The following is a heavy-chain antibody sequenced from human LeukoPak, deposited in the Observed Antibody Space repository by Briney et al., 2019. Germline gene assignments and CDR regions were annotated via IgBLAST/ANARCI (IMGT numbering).Heavy chain of an antibody. CDR1: GFTFSSYA. D-gene: IGHD5-18*01. V-gene: IGHV3-23*01. J-gene: IGHJ4*02. CDR2: ISGSGGST. CDR3: AKDFRGYSYGAHY. Sequence: TGGSLRLSCAASGFTFSSYAMSWVRQAPGKGLEWVSAISGSGGSTYYADSVKGRFTISRDNSKNTLYLQMNSLRAEDTAVYYCAKDFRGYSYGAHYWGQGTLVTVSS.